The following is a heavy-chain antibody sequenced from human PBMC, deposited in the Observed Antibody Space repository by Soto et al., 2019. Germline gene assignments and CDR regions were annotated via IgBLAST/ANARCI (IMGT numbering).Heavy chain of an antibody. J-gene: IGHJ4*02. CDR3: ARFGGSGWYDRQFDY. CDR2: IYYSGST. D-gene: IGHD6-19*01. V-gene: IGHV4-59*01. Sequence: PSETLSLTCTVSGGSISSYYWSWIRQPPGKGLEWIGYIYYSGSTNYNPSLKSRVTISVDTSKNQFSLKLSSVTAADTAVYYCARFGGSGWYDRQFDYWGQGALVTVSS. CDR1: GGSISSYY.